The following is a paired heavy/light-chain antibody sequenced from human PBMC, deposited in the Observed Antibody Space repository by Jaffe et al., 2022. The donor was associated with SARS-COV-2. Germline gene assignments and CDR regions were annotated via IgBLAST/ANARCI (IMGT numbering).Heavy chain of an antibody. CDR1: GYMSMSYG. V-gene: IGHV1-18*01. J-gene: IGHJ3*02. CDR3: ARFLVLDEGGDAFDI. D-gene: IGHD3-16*01. Sequence: QIQLVQSGPEVKKPGASVKVSCKASGYMSMSYGITWVRQAPGQGLEWVGWNSAHKGKTNYTRKLQGRVTMTTDTSTSTAYMELRRLRVDDTAIYYCARFLVLDEGGDAFDIWGQGTIVTVSS. CDR2: NSAHKGKT.
Light chain of an antibody. CDR2: DDS. V-gene: IGLV3-21*02. Sequence: SYVLSQPPSVSVAPGQTAKVTCAGNNIGSKNVHWYQQRPGQAPVLVVSDDSDRPSGIPERFSGSNSGNTATLTISTVEVGDEADYYCQVCDTTSDSLVVFGGGTKLTVL. J-gene: IGLJ2*01. CDR3: QVCDTTSDSLVV. CDR1: NIGSKN.